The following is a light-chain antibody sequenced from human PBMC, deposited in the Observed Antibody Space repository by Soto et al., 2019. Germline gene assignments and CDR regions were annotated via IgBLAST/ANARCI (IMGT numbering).Light chain of an antibody. CDR1: SSDVGGYNY. CDR2: DVN. CDR3: SSYTTSATEV. J-gene: IGLJ3*02. V-gene: IGLV2-14*01. Sequence: QSALTQPASVSGSPGQSITISRTGTSSDVGGYNYVSWYQKHPGKAPKVIIYDVNNRPSGVSYRFSGSKSGNTASLTISGLQAEDEAEYYCSSYTTSATEVFGGGTKVTVL.